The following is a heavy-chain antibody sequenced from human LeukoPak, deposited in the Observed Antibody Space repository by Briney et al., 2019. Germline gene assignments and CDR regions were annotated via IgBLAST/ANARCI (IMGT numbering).Heavy chain of an antibody. CDR3: ARDGEDSSGWYMGGYYYYYYGMDV. CDR1: GYTFTGYY. CDR2: INPNSGGT. Sequence: ASVKVSCKASGYTFTGYYMHWVRQAPGQGLEWMGWINPNSGGTNYAQKFQVRVTMTRDTSISTAYMELSRLRSDDTAVYYCARDGEDSSGWYMGGYYYYYYGMDVWGQGTTVTVSS. J-gene: IGHJ6*02. D-gene: IGHD6-19*01. V-gene: IGHV1-2*02.